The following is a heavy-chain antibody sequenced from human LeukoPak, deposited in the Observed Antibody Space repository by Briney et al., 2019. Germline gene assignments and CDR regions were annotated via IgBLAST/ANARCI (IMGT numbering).Heavy chain of an antibody. CDR1: GGSISSGDYY. CDR3: ARDSPDYGDYGSIPLGVFDY. CDR2: IYYSGST. D-gene: IGHD4-17*01. Sequence: SQTLSLTCTVSGGSISSGDYYWSWIRQPPGKGLEWIGYIYYSGSTYYNPSLKSRVTISVDTSKNQFSLKLSSVTAADTAVYYCARDSPDYGDYGSIPLGVFDYWGQGTLVTVSS. V-gene: IGHV4-30-4*08. J-gene: IGHJ4*02.